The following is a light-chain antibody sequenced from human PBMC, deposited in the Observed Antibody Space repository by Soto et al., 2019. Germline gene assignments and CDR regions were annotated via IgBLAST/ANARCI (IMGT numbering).Light chain of an antibody. Sequence: QSVLTQPPSASGTPGQRVTISCSGSSSNIATKSVNWYQQLPGTAPKLLIYSNSQRSSGVPDRFSGSKSGTSASLAIRGLQSEDEADYYCAASDDSLNARYVFGTGIKLTVL. CDR2: SNS. J-gene: IGLJ1*01. V-gene: IGLV1-44*01. CDR1: SSNIATKS. CDR3: AASDDSLNARYV.